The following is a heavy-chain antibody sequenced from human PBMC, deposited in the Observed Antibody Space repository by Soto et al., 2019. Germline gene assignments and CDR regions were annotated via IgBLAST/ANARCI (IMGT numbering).Heavy chain of an antibody. CDR3: ARWGTTGGLDV. J-gene: IGHJ4*02. CDR2: TSYDGSNN. Sequence: QVQLVESGGGVVQPGTSLRFSCVGSGFTFRSYVIHWVRQAPGKGLEWVALTSYDGSNNFYGDSVKGRFTISRDNSRNTVELQMDSLRLEDTSLYYCARWGTTGGLDVWGQGTLVSVSS. V-gene: IGHV3-33*05. D-gene: IGHD3-16*01. CDR1: GFTFRSYV.